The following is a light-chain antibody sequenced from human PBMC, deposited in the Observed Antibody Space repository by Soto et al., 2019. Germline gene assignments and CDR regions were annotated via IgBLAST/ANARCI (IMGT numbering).Light chain of an antibody. CDR2: DAS. CDR1: QSISSW. CDR3: LQHDNFPWT. Sequence: DLQMTQSPSTLSASVGDRVTITCRASQSISSWLAWYQQKPGKAPKLLIYDASSLESGVPSRFSGNGSGTELTINISSLQPDDGETYDGLQHDNFPWTFGQGTKVDIK. J-gene: IGKJ1*01. V-gene: IGKV1-5*01.